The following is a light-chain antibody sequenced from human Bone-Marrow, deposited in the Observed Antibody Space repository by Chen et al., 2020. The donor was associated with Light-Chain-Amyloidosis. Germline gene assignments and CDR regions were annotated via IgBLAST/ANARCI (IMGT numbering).Light chain of an antibody. V-gene: IGKV3-20*01. CDR1: QTISSNY. CDR3: QQYGTSPLT. CDR2: GSS. Sequence: EIVLTQSPGTLSLSPGEGANLSCRASQTISSNYLTWYQQKFGQAPRLLIYGSSSRATGIPDRFTGSGSWTDFTLTINRLEPEDFAMYYWQQYGTSPLTFGGGTKVEIK. J-gene: IGKJ4*01.